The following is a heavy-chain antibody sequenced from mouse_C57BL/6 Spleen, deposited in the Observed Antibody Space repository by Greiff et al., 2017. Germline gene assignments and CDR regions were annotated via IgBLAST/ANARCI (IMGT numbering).Heavy chain of an antibody. Sequence: EVQLQQSGPELVKPGASVKIPCKASGYTFTDYNMDWVKQSHGKSLEWIGDINPNNGGTIYNQKFKGKATLTVDKSSSTAYMELRSLTSEDTAVYYCARLRGSPWYFDVWGTGTTVTVSS. CDR3: ARLRGSPWYFDV. CDR1: GYTFTDYN. D-gene: IGHD1-1*02. CDR2: INPNNGGT. J-gene: IGHJ1*03. V-gene: IGHV1-18*01.